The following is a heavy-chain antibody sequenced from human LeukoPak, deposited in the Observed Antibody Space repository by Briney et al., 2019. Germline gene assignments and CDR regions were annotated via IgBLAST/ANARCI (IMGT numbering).Heavy chain of an antibody. V-gene: IGHV1-18*01. J-gene: IGHJ4*02. CDR3: GISLNDWEGSVYYEGFYFVY. D-gene: IGHD3-22*01. Sequence: GASVKVSCKASGYTLTSYGISWVRQAPGQGLEWMGWISAYAQTFQGRVTLTTDTSTSTAYTELRSLRSDDTAGYHCGISLNDWEGSVYYEGFYFVYWGERTLVTVSS. CDR2: ISAY. CDR1: GYTLTSYG.